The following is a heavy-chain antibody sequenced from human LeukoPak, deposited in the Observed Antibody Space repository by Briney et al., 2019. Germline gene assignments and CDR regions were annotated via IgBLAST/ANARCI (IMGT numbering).Heavy chain of an antibody. CDR1: GGSISSGSYY. Sequence: SETLSLTCTVSGGSISSGSYYWSWIRQPAGKGLEWIGRIYTSGSTNYNPSLKSRVTISVDTSKNQFSLKLSSVTAADTAVYYCARDRYYDYVWGSYLYAFDIWGQGTMVTVSS. V-gene: IGHV4-61*02. D-gene: IGHD3-16*01. CDR3: ARDRYYDYVWGSYLYAFDI. CDR2: IYTSGST. J-gene: IGHJ3*02.